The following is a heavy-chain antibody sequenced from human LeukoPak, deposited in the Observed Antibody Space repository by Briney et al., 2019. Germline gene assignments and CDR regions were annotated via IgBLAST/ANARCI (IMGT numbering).Heavy chain of an antibody. V-gene: IGHV3-48*01. D-gene: IGHD3-22*01. CDR3: ARVMDYYDSSGYYYASEDY. CDR2: ISSSSSTI. Sequence: GGSLRLSCAASGFTFSSYSMNWVRQAPGKGLEWVSYISSSSSTIYYADSVKGRFTISRDNAKNSLYLQMNSLRAEDTAVYYCARVMDYYDSSGYYYASEDYWGQGTLVTVSS. CDR1: GFTFSSYS. J-gene: IGHJ4*02.